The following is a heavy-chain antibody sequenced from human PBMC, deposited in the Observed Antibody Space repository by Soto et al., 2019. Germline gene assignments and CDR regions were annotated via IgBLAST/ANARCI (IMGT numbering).Heavy chain of an antibody. CDR1: GGSISSSSYY. Sequence: QLQLQESGPGLVKPSETLSLTCTVSGGSISSSSYYWGWIRQPPGKGLEWIGSIYYSGSTYYNPSLKSRVTISVDTSKNQFSLKLSSVTAADTAVYYCARLARDYVAEYFQHWGQGTLVTVSS. V-gene: IGHV4-39*01. CDR2: IYYSGST. J-gene: IGHJ1*01. D-gene: IGHD4-17*01. CDR3: ARLARDYVAEYFQH.